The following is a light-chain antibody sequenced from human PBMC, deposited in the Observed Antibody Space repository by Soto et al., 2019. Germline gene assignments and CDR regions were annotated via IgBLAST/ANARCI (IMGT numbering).Light chain of an antibody. CDR2: EVS. CDR3: TSYSSTNTLV. CDR1: SSDIGASNY. J-gene: IGLJ3*02. V-gene: IGLV2-14*01. Sequence: QSALTQPASVSGSPGQSITVSCTGTSSDIGASNYVSWYQQHPGKAPKLIISEVSNRPSGVSNRFSGSKSGSTASLTISGLQAEDEADYYCTSYSSTNTLVFGGGTKVTVL.